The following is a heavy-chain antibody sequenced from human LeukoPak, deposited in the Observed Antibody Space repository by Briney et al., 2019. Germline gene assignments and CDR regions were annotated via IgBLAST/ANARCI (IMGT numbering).Heavy chain of an antibody. D-gene: IGHD2-2*01. Sequence: PSETLSLTCTVSGGSISSSSYYWGWIRQPPGKGLEWIGSMYYSGSAYYIPSLKSPVTISVDTSKNKFALKLSSVTSPDTGGYFRGSLGETFLEYFSSISCYSNWFTPWGEGTLVTVSS. J-gene: IGHJ5*02. V-gene: IGHV4-39*01. CDR3: GSLGETFLEYFSSISCYSNWFTP. CDR2: MYYSGSA. CDR1: GGSISSSSYY.